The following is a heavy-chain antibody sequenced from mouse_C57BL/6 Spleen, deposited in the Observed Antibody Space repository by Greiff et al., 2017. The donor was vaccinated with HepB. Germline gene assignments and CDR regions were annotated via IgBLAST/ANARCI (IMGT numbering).Heavy chain of an antibody. CDR1: GYAFSSSW. J-gene: IGHJ2*01. CDR3: ARDYGSRKPYYFDY. Sequence: VMLVESGPELVKPGASVKISCKASGYAFSSSWMNWVKQRPGKGLEWIGRIYPGDGDTNYNGKFKGKATLTADKSSSTAYMQLSSLTSEDSAVYFCARDYGSRKPYYFDYWGQGTTLTVSS. V-gene: IGHV1-82*01. D-gene: IGHD1-1*01. CDR2: IYPGDGDT.